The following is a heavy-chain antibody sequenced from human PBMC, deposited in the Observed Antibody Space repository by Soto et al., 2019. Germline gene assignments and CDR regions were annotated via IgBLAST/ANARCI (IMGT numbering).Heavy chain of an antibody. D-gene: IGHD6-13*01. CDR1: GGSISSYY. V-gene: IGHV4-59*01. CDR2: IYYSGST. CDR3: ARDHRGGSSWFGGNWSDP. J-gene: IGHJ5*02. Sequence: SETLSLTCTVSGGSISSYYWSWIRQPPGKGLEWIGYIYYSGSTNYNPSLKSRVTISVDTSKNQFSLKLSSVTAADTAVYYCARDHRGGSSWFGGNWSDPWGQGTLVTVSS.